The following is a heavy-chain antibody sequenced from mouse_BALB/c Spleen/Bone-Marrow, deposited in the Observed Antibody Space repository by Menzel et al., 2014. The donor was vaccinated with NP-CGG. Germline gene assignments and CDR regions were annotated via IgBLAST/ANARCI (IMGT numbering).Heavy chain of an antibody. Sequence: QVQLQQSGAELARPGASVKMSCKASGYTFTTYTIQWVKRRPGQGLEWIGYIVPSSGYTDYNQKFMDKTSLTADKSSNTAYIQLSSLTSADSAVYYCAREARTGAWFAYRGQGTLVTASA. CDR1: GYTFTTYT. CDR3: AREARTGAWFAY. CDR2: IVPSSGYT. J-gene: IGHJ3*01. D-gene: IGHD4-1*01. V-gene: IGHV1-4*02.